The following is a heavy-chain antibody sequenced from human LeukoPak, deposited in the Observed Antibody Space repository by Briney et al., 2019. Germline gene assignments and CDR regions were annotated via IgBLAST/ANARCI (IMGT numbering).Heavy chain of an antibody. CDR1: GGFIKSDSYY. CDR3: ARPIYGSGSYFMARGAFDI. CDR2: IYYSGST. Sequence: SETLSLTCTVSGGFIKSDSYYWGWIRQPPGKGLEWIGSIYYSGSTYYNPSLKSRVTISVDTSRNQFSLKLTSVTAADTAIYYCARPIYGSGSYFMARGAFDIWGQGTMVNVSP. V-gene: IGHV4-39*01. J-gene: IGHJ3*02. D-gene: IGHD3-10*01.